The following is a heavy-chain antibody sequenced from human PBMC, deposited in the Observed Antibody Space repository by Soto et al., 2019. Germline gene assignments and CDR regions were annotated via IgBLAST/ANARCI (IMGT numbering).Heavy chain of an antibody. CDR1: GFTFSGSA. Sequence: GGSLRLSCAASGFTFSGSAMHWVRQASGKGLEWVGRIRSKANSYATAYAASVKGRFTISRDDSKNTAYLQMNSLKTEDTAVYYCTAGYSGYDYAFDIWGQGTMVTVS. V-gene: IGHV3-73*01. D-gene: IGHD5-12*01. J-gene: IGHJ3*02. CDR2: IRSKANSYAT. CDR3: TAGYSGYDYAFDI.